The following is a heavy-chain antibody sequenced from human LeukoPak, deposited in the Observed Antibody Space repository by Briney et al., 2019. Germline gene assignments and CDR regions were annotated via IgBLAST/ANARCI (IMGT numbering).Heavy chain of an antibody. Sequence: GGSLRLSCAASGFTFSDYYMSWIRQAPGKGLEWVSYISSSGSTRHYADSVKGRFTISRDNAKNSLYLQMNSLRAEETAVYYCASAPRVGLVFDIWGQGTMVTVSS. CDR3: ASAPRVGLVFDI. CDR1: GFTFSDYY. V-gene: IGHV3-11*04. D-gene: IGHD1-26*01. CDR2: ISSSGSTR. J-gene: IGHJ3*02.